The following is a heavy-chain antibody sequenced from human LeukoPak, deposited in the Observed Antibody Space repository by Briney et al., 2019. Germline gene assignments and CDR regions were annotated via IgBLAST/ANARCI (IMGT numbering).Heavy chain of an antibody. CDR2: IYYSGST. CDR1: GGSISSYY. V-gene: IGHV4-59*01. Sequence: SETLSLTCTVSGGSISSYYWSWIRQPPGKGLEWIGYIYYSGSTNCNPSLKSRVTISVDTSKNQFSLKLSSVTAADTAVYYCASLRLIGSSRFFDPWGQGTLVTVSS. D-gene: IGHD6-13*01. J-gene: IGHJ5*02. CDR3: ASLRLIGSSRFFDP.